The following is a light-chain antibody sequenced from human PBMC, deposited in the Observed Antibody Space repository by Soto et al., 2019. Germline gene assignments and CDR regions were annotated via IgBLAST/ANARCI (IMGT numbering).Light chain of an antibody. J-gene: IGLJ1*01. CDR3: SSYAGSNNFV. Sequence: SALSPPPSASGFPGQSFTISCTGTSSDVGYYDYVSWYQQHPGKAPKLVIYEVTKRPSGVPDRVSASKYGNTASLTVSGLRAEDEADYYCSSYAGSNNFVFGTGTKVTV. CDR2: EVT. V-gene: IGLV2-8*01. CDR1: SSDVGYYDY.